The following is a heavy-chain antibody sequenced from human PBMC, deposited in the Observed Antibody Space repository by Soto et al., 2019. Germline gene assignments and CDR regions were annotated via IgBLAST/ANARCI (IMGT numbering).Heavy chain of an antibody. CDR3: AKDNSNYYYYGMDV. CDR1: GFTFSSYG. J-gene: IGHJ6*02. D-gene: IGHD6-13*01. CDR2: ISYDGSNK. Sequence: LRRSCSASGFTFSSYGMHWVRQVPGKGLEWVAVISYDGSNKYYADSVKGRFTISRDNSKNTLYLQMNSLRAEDTAVYYCAKDNSNYYYYGMDVWGQGTTVTVSS. V-gene: IGHV3-30*18.